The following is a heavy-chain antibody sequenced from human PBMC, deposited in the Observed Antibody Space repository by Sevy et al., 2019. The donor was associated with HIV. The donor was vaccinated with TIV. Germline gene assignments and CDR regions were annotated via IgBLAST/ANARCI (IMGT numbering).Heavy chain of an antibody. Sequence: GGALRLSCAASGFTFSSYNMNWVRQPPGKGLEWVSSISSSSNYITYADSVKGRVTISRDNAKNSLYLEMNTLRAEDTAVYYCAGVVAYCRGGTCFPGYYYGMDVWGQGTTVTVSS. J-gene: IGHJ6*02. D-gene: IGHD2-15*01. V-gene: IGHV3-21*01. CDR1: GFTFSSYN. CDR2: ISSSSNYI. CDR3: AGVVAYCRGGTCFPGYYYGMDV.